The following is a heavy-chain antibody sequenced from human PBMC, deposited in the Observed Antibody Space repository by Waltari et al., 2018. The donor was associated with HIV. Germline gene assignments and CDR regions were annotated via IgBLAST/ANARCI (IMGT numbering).Heavy chain of an antibody. CDR1: GGSISRGSYY. J-gene: IGHJ5*02. D-gene: IGHD3-3*01. Sequence: QVQLQESGPGLVKPSQPLSLTCTVSGGSISRGSYYWSWLRQPAGKGLELIGRIYTSGSTNYNPSLKSRVTISVDTSKNQFSLKLRSVTAADTAVYYCARAYYDFWSGTGSSGNWFDPWGQGTLVTVSS. V-gene: IGHV4-61*02. CDR2: IYTSGST. CDR3: ARAYYDFWSGTGSSGNWFDP.